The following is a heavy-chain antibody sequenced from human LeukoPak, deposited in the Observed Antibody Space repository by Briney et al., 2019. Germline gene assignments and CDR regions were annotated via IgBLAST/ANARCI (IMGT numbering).Heavy chain of an antibody. CDR3: NRGYSYAWYYYYYYMDV. Sequence: GGSLRLSCAASGFTFSSYSMNWVRQAPGKGLEWVSSISSSSSYIYYADSVKGRFTISRDNAKNSLYLQMNSLRAEDTAVYYCNRGYSYAWYYYYYYMDVWGKGTTVTISS. D-gene: IGHD5-18*01. V-gene: IGHV3-21*01. CDR1: GFTFSSYS. CDR2: ISSSSSYI. J-gene: IGHJ6*03.